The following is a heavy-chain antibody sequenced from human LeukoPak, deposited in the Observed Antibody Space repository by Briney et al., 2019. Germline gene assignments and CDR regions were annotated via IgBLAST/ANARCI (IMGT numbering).Heavy chain of an antibody. CDR1: GGSFSGYY. V-gene: IGHV4-34*01. J-gene: IGHJ5*02. D-gene: IGHD3-10*01. CDR2: INHSGST. CDR3: ARAPGRGGFDP. Sequence: PSETLSLTCAVYGGSFSGYYWSWIRQPPGKGLEWIGEINHSGSTNYNPSLKSRVTISVDTSKNQFSLKLSSVTAADTAVYYCARAPGRGGFDPWGQGTLVTVSS.